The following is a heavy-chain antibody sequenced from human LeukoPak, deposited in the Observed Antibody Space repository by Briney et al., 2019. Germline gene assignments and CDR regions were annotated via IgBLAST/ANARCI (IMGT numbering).Heavy chain of an antibody. D-gene: IGHD3-10*01. J-gene: IGHJ4*02. CDR3: ARDLDGYYYGSGSYDY. CDR2: ISAYNGNT. CDR1: GYTFTSYG. V-gene: IGHV1-18*01. Sequence: GASVKVSCKASGYTFTSYGISWVRQAPGQGLEWMGWISAYNGNTNYAQKLQGRVTMTTDTSTSTAYMELRSLRSDDTAVYYRARDLDGYYYGSGSYDYWGQGTLVTVSS.